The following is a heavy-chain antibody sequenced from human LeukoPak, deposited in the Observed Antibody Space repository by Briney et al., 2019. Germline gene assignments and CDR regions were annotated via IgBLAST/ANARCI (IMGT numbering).Heavy chain of an antibody. V-gene: IGHV3-21*01. CDR1: GFTFSSYS. Sequence: GGSLRLSCAASGFTFSSYSMNRVRQAPGKGLEWVSSISDGSNYIYYADSVKGRFTISRDNAKNSLYLQMNSLRAEDTAVYYCANHLACGSTSCPSFDYWGQGTLVTVSS. CDR3: ANHLACGSTSCPSFDY. CDR2: ISDGSNYI. J-gene: IGHJ4*02. D-gene: IGHD2-2*01.